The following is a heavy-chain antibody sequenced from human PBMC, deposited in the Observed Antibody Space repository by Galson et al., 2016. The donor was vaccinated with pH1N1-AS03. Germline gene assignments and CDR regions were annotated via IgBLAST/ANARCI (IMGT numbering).Heavy chain of an antibody. Sequence: PALVKPTQTLTLTCDFSGFSLNTNGVGVGWIRQPPGKPLEWLALIYWNSEKRYNPFLKGRLTITKDTSKNQVVLTMTNMAPGDTATYFCARKPTGSMVVSIGVGYFDRWGRGSLVDVSS. V-gene: IGHV2-5*01. CDR1: GFSLNTNGVG. CDR3: ARKPTGSMVVSIGVGYFDR. CDR2: IYWNSEK. J-gene: IGHJ2*01. D-gene: IGHD2-21*01.